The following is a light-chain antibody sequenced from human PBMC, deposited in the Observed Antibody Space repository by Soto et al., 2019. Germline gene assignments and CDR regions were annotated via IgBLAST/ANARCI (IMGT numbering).Light chain of an antibody. J-gene: IGKJ4*01. Sequence: EIVLTQSPATLSLSPGERATLSCRASQSVSSYLAWYQQKPGQAPRLLIYDASNRATGIPARFSGSGSGTDFTLTISSLEPEDLAVYYCQQRSNWPPGLTFGARTKVEIK. V-gene: IGKV3-11*01. CDR2: DAS. CDR3: QQRSNWPPGLT. CDR1: QSVSSY.